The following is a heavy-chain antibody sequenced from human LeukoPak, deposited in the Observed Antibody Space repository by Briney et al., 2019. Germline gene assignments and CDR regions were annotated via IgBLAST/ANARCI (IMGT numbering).Heavy chain of an antibody. Sequence: GGSLRLSCAASGFTFRSYAMSWVRQAPGKGLEWVSVISGSGDITQSADSVKGRFTISRNNSKNTLYLQMNSLRAEDTAVYYCATDYYDSSGSYTVDYWGQGTLVTVSS. J-gene: IGHJ4*02. V-gene: IGHV3-23*01. D-gene: IGHD3-22*01. CDR1: GFTFRSYA. CDR3: ATDYYDSSGSYTVDY. CDR2: ISGSGDIT.